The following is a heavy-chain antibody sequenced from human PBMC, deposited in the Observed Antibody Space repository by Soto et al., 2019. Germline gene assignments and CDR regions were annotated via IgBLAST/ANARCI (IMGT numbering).Heavy chain of an antibody. D-gene: IGHD3-10*01. Sequence: GASVKVSCKASGGTFSSYAISWVRQAPGQGLEWMGGIIPIFGTANYAQKFQGRVTITADESTSTAYMELSSLRSEDTAVYYCARDEEGSGSHFDYWGQGTLVTVSS. J-gene: IGHJ4*02. CDR3: ARDEEGSGSHFDY. CDR1: GGTFSSYA. CDR2: IIPIFGTA. V-gene: IGHV1-69*13.